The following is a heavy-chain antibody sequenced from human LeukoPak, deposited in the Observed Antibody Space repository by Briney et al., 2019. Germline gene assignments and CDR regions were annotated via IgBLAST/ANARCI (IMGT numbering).Heavy chain of an antibody. CDR1: GFTFSSYG. CDR2: IWYDGSNK. V-gene: IGHV3-33*01. CDR3: ARQTYSSSWWYFDL. Sequence: GGSLRLSCAASGFTFSSYGMHWVRQAPGKGLEWVAVIWYDGSNKYYADSVKGRFTISRDNSKNTLYLQMNSLRAEDTAVYYCARQTYSSSWWYFDLWGRGTLVTVSS. J-gene: IGHJ2*01. D-gene: IGHD6-13*01.